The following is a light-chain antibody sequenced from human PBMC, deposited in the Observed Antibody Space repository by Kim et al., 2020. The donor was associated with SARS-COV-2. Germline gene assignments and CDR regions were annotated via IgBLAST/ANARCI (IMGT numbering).Light chain of an antibody. CDR2: VDSDGSH. CDR3: LTWGPSIRV. CDR1: SEYKTYA. V-gene: IGLV4-69*01. J-gene: IGLJ2*01. Sequence: QLVLTQSPSASASLGTSVKLTCTLSSEYKTYAIAWHQQLPEKGPRYLMNVDSDGSHTRGDGIPDRFSGSSSGAERYLTISSLQPEDEADYYCLTWGPSIRVFGGGTQLTVL.